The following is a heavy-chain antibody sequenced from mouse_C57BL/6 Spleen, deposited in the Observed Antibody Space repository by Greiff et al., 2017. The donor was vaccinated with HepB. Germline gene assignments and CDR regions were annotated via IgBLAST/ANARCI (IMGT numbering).Heavy chain of an antibody. D-gene: IGHD1-1*01. CDR3: ARGSTTVVANDWYFAV. Sequence: QVQLQQPGAELVKPGASVKLSCKASGYTFTSYWMQWVKQRPGQGLEWIGEIDPSDSYTNYNQKFKGKATLTVDTSSSTAYMQLSSLTSEDSAVYYCARGSTTVVANDWYFAVWGTGTTVTVSS. J-gene: IGHJ1*03. CDR1: GYTFTSYW. CDR2: IDPSDSYT. V-gene: IGHV1-50*01.